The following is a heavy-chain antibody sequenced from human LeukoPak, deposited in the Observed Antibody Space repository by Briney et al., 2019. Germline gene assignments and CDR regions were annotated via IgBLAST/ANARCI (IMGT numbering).Heavy chain of an antibody. D-gene: IGHD2-15*01. CDR3: ARDEYCSGGSCFEKGMDV. CDR1: GGSISSYY. CDR2: IYYSGST. Sequence: SETLSLTCTVSGGSISSYYWSWIRQPPGKGLEWIGYIYYSGSTYYNPSLKSRVTISVDTSKNQFSLKLSSVTAADTAVYYCARDEYCSGGSCFEKGMDVWGQGTTVTVSS. V-gene: IGHV4-59*12. J-gene: IGHJ6*02.